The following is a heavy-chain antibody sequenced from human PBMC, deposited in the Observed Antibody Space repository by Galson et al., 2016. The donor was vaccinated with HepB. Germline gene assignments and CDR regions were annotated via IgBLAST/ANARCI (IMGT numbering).Heavy chain of an antibody. D-gene: IGHD3-22*01. Sequence: SLRLSCAASGFTFSSYGMHWVRQAPGKGLEWVAAISYDGSYKYYADSVKGRFTISRDNSKNTLYLQMNSLRAEDTAVYYCAKDLADYYDSTGYYTGLDYWGQGTLVTVSS. CDR2: ISYDGSYK. V-gene: IGHV3-30*18. CDR3: AKDLADYYDSTGYYTGLDY. CDR1: GFTFSSYG. J-gene: IGHJ4*02.